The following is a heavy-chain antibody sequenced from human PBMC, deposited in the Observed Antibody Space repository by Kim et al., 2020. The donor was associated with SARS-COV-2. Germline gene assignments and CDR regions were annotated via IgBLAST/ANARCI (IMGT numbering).Heavy chain of an antibody. J-gene: IGHJ4*02. CDR2: GSIS. V-gene: IGHV3-74*01. Sequence: GSISNKADYVQGRFTISRDNAKNTLYLQMNNLRAEDTALYFCTRDIGGRYAYWRQGTLVTVSS. CDR3: TRDIGGRYAY. D-gene: IGHD1-26*01.